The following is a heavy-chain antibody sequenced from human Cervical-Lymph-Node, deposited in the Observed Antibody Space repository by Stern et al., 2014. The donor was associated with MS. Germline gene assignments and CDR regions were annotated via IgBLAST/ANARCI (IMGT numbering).Heavy chain of an antibody. J-gene: IGHJ3*01. CDR3: DRGGVIYTQDRNGFDV. CDR2: IYHSGST. Sequence: MQLVESGSGQAKPSQTLSLTCAVSGGSISSGGSSWNWIRQPPGKGLEWIGFIYHSGSTYYNPSLKGRVFISVDPSKNQFALNLRSVTAADTAVYYCDRGGVIYTQDRNGFDVWGQGTMVTVSS. CDR1: GGSISSGGSS. D-gene: IGHD2-21*01. V-gene: IGHV4-30-2*01.